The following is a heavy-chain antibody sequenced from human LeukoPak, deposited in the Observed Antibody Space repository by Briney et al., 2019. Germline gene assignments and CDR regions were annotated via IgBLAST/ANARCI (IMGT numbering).Heavy chain of an antibody. D-gene: IGHD3-10*01. CDR2: ISAYNGNT. Sequence: ASVKVSCKASGYTFTSYGISWVRQAPGQGLEWMGWISAYNGNTNYAQKLQGRVTMTTDTSTSTAYMELRSLRSDDTAVYYCARYDYGSGDTNWFDPWGQGTLVTVSS. J-gene: IGHJ5*02. V-gene: IGHV1-18*01. CDR3: ARYDYGSGDTNWFDP. CDR1: GYTFTSYG.